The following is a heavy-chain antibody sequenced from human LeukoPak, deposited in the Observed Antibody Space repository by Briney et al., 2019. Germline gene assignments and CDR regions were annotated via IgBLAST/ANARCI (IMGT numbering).Heavy chain of an antibody. CDR2: ISSSSSYI. CDR1: GFTFSSYS. Sequence: PGGSLRLSCAASGFTFSSYSMNWVRQAPGKGLEWVSSISSSSSYIYYADSVKGRFTISRDNAKNSLYLQMNSLRAEDTAVYYCAKDYLPSSGYFPWGQGTLVTVSS. V-gene: IGHV3-21*04. CDR3: AKDYLPSSGYFP. J-gene: IGHJ5*02. D-gene: IGHD3-22*01.